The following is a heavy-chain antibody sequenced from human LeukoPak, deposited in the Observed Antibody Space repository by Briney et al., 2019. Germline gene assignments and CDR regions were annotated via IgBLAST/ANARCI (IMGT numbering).Heavy chain of an antibody. V-gene: IGHV3-33*01. J-gene: IGHJ4*02. D-gene: IGHD3-16*02. CDR3: ARNPYDYVWGSYLPTY. CDR1: GFTFSSYG. Sequence: GGSLRLSCAAPGFTFSSYGMHWVRQAPGKGLEWVAVIWYDGSNKYYADSVKGRFTISRDNSKNTLYLQMNSLRAEDTAVYYCARNPYDYVWGSYLPTYWGQGTLVTVSS. CDR2: IWYDGSNK.